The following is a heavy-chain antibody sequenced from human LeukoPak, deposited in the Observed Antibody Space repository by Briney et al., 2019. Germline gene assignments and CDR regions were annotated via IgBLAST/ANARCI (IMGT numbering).Heavy chain of an antibody. V-gene: IGHV3-33*01. CDR2: IWPDGSNQ. CDR3: ARDLGGLGNC. D-gene: IGHD7-27*01. Sequence: GGSLRLSCAASGITFSSFAMHWVRQAPGKGLEWVAVIWPDGSNQYHADSVRGRFTISRDNSKNTLYLQMNSLRAEDTAVYHCARDLGGLGNCWGQGTLVTVSS. CDR1: GITFSSFA. J-gene: IGHJ4*02.